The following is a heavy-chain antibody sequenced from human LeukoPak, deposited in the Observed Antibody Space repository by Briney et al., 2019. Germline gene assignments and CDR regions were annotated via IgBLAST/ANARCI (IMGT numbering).Heavy chain of an antibody. V-gene: IGHV5-51*01. CDR3: ARCGTIGTGGDY. Sequence: GEFPEISCKGSEYIFTTYWIDWVRPMPGKGLVWMGCIYPGDSDTKYYPSFQGQVIIPADKSISTAYLQWGSLKASDSAMYYCARCGTIGTGGDYGGEGTVVSVS. D-gene: IGHD1-1*01. CDR2: IYPGDSDT. CDR1: EYIFTTYW. J-gene: IGHJ4*02.